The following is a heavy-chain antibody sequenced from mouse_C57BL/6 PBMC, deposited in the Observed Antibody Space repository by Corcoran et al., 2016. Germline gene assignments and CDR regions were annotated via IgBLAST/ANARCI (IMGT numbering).Heavy chain of an antibody. CDR2: INPNNGGT. J-gene: IGHJ2*01. D-gene: IGHD2-4*01. V-gene: IGHV1-26*01. CDR1: GYTFTDYY. CDR3: ARGQCYYDYDFVH. Sequence: EVQLQQSGPELVKPGASVKISCKASGYTFTDYYMNWVKQSHGKSLEWIGDINPNNGGTSYTQKFKGKATLTVDKSSRIAYMELRSLTSEDSAVDYGARGQCYYDYDFVHGGQGTTLTVSS.